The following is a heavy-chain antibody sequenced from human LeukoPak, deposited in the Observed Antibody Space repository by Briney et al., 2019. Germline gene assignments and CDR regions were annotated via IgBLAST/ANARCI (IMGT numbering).Heavy chain of an antibody. CDR2: IFYSGNT. J-gene: IGHJ3*02. D-gene: IGHD3-10*02. CDR3: ARDFKYYYDRGTSAFDI. V-gene: IGHV4-59*01. Sequence: SETLSLTCTVSGGSISSYYWSWIRQPPGKGLEWIAYIFYSGNTNYNPSLKSRVTISVDPSKNQFSLKLSSVTAADSAVYYCARDFKYYYDRGTSAFDIWGQGKLVTVSS. CDR1: GGSISSYY.